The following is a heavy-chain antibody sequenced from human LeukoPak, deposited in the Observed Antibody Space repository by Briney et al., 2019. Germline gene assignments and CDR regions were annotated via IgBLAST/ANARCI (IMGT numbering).Heavy chain of an antibody. D-gene: IGHD6-19*01. Sequence: SETLSLTCAVYGGSFSDYYWSWIRQPPGKGLEWIGEIYHSGSTNYNPSLKSRVTISVDKSKNQFSLKLSSVTAADTAVYYCARAGYRSSGWYLRLFDPWGQGTLVTVSS. V-gene: IGHV4-34*01. CDR3: ARAGYRSSGWYLRLFDP. CDR1: GGSFSDYY. J-gene: IGHJ5*02. CDR2: IYHSGST.